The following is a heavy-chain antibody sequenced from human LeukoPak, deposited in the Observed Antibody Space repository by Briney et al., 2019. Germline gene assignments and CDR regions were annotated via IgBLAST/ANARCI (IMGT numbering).Heavy chain of an antibody. V-gene: IGHV3-64*04. CDR3: AKDRGFGEYFPFFY. J-gene: IGHJ4*02. CDR2: ITNNGVNT. Sequence: GSLRLSCSASGFTFSSDAMHWVRQAPGKGLEYVSTITNNGVNTYYADSVKGRFTISRDNSKNTLYLQMNSLRAEDTAVYYCAKDRGFGEYFPFFYWGQGTLVTVSS. CDR1: GFTFSSDA. D-gene: IGHD3-10*01.